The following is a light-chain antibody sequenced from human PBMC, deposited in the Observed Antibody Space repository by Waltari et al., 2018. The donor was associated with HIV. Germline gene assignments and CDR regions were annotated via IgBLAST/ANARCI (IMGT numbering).Light chain of an antibody. V-gene: IGKV2-28*01. CDR3: MQALEAPLT. CDR1: EALLKSNGYIY. J-gene: IGKJ4*01. CDR2: LGT. Sequence: DIVMTQSPVSLPVTPGEPASIPCRSSEALLKSNGYIYLDWYLQKPGQAPQLLSYLGTHRAYGVPDRFSASGSATDFTLKISRVEAEDVGVYYCMQALEAPLTFGEGTKVEIK.